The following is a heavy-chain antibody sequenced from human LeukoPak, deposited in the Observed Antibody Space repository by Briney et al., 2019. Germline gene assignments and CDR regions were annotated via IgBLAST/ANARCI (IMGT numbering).Heavy chain of an antibody. Sequence: SETLSLTCTVSGGSISSGDYYWSWIRQPPGKGLEWIGYIYSGSTYYNPSLKSRVTISVDTSKNQFSLKLSSVTAADTAVYYCARDIVEEVSGECYFDYWGQGTLVTVSS. CDR3: ARDIVEEVSGECYFDY. CDR1: GGSISSGDYY. D-gene: IGHD2-15*01. J-gene: IGHJ4*02. CDR2: IYSGST. V-gene: IGHV4-30-4*01.